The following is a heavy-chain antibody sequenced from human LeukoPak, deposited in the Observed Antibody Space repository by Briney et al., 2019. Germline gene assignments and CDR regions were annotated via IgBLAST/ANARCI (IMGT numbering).Heavy chain of an antibody. J-gene: IGHJ4*02. CDR2: ISYDGSNK. CDR3: AKHSGSYYAYYFDY. D-gene: IGHD3-10*01. Sequence: GRSLRLSCAASGFTFSSYAMHWVRQAPGKGLEWVAVISYDGSNKYYADSVKGRFTISRDNSKNTLYLQMNSPRAEDTAVYYCAKHSGSYYAYYFDYWGQGTLVTVSS. V-gene: IGHV3-30*18. CDR1: GFTFSSYA.